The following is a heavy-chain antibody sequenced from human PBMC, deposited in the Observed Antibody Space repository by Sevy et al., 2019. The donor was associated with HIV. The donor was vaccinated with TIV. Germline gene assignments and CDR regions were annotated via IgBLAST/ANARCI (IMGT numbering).Heavy chain of an antibody. J-gene: IGHJ4*02. CDR3: ARDKSWRYFDY. V-gene: IGHV3-33*01. CDR1: GFTFSTYG. CDR2: IWYDGSNQ. D-gene: IGHD3-3*01. Sequence: GGSLRLSCAGSGFTFSTYGMHWVRQAPGKGLEWVAVIWYDGSNQVYADSVKGRFTLSRDNSKNTLYLQMDGLRAEDTAVYYCARDKSWRYFDYWGQGTLVTVSS.